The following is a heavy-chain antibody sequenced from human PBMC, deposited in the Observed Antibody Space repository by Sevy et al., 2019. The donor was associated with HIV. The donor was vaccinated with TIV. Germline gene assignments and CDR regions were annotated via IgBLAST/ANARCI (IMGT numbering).Heavy chain of an antibody. CDR3: ASYDSSIVYFDP. V-gene: IGHV4-31*03. Sequence: SETLFLTCTVSGGSISSGAYYWSWIRQHPGKGLEWIGYIHFGGSTYYNPSLKSRVTISLDTSKNQLSLKLSSVTAADTAVYYCASYDSSIVYFDPWGQGTLVTVSS. CDR1: GGSISSGAYY. D-gene: IGHD3-22*01. J-gene: IGHJ5*02. CDR2: IHFGGST.